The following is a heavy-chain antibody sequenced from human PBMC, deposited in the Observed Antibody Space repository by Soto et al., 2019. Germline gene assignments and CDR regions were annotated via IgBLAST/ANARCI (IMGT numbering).Heavy chain of an antibody. CDR2: INPSGGST. V-gene: IGHV1-46*01. Sequence: QVQLAQSGTEVKKPGASVKVSCKASGYTFTSYYMHWVRRAPGQGLEWMGFINPSGGSTTYAQNFQGRVTMTRDTSTGTVYMELSSLRSEDTAVYYCALPPSHGTSWYHFDSWGQGTPVTVSS. CDR3: ALPPSHGTSWYHFDS. CDR1: GYTFTSYY. J-gene: IGHJ4*02. D-gene: IGHD6-13*01.